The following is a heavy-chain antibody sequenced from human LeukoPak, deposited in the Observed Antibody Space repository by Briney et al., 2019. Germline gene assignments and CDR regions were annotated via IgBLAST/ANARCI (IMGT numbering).Heavy chain of an antibody. V-gene: IGHV3-9*01. J-gene: IGHJ4*02. CDR3: AKGNSSSWYCNFDY. CDR2: ISWNSGSI. D-gene: IGHD6-13*01. Sequence: PGRSLRLSCAASGFTFDDYAMHWVRQAPGKGLEWVSGISWNSGSICYADSVKGRFTISRDNAKNSLYLQMNSLRAEDTALYYCAKGNSSSWYCNFDYWGQGTLVTVSS. CDR1: GFTFDDYA.